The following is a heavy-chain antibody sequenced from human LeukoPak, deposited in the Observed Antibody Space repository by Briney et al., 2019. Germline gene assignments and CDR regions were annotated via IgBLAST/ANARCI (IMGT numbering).Heavy chain of an antibody. CDR2: IYTSEST. CDR3: ARVFDSGSQAYFYYMDV. V-gene: IGHV4-61*02. D-gene: IGHD3-10*01. CDR1: GGSISSSNYY. J-gene: IGHJ6*03. Sequence: SETLSLTCSVSGGSISSSNYYWSWIRQPAGKGLEWIGRIYTSESTNYNPSLKSRVTISVDTSKNQFSLKVSSVTAADTAVYYCARVFDSGSQAYFYYMDVWGKGTTVTISS.